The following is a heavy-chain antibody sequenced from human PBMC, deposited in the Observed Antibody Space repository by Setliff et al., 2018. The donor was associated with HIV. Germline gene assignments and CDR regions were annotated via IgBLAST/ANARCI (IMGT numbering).Heavy chain of an antibody. D-gene: IGHD2-15*01. V-gene: IGHV4-31*03. CDR2: IYNTGST. J-gene: IGHJ3*02. CDR1: GGSISSGGFY. CDR3: ARRIQLRDSSGRSCWTFDI. Sequence: SETLSLTCTVTGGSISSGGFYWAWIRQHPGKGLEWIGYIYNTGSTYHSPSLESRVTISIDTSKNQFSLKLSSVTAADTAVYYCARRIQLRDSSGRSCWTFDIWGQGTMVTVSS.